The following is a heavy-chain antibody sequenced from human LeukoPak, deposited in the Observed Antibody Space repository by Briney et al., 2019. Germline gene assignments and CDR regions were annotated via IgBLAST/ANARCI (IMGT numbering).Heavy chain of an antibody. CDR2: TYYSGST. CDR1: GGSINSYY. Sequence: SETLSLTCTVSGGSINSYYWSWVRQPPGKGLEWIGYTYYSGSTNYNPSLKSRVTISVDTSKNQFSLKLSSVTAADTAVYYCARDRSYGNFDYWGQGTLVTVSS. CDR3: ARDRSYGNFDY. D-gene: IGHD5-18*01. J-gene: IGHJ4*02. V-gene: IGHV4-59*01.